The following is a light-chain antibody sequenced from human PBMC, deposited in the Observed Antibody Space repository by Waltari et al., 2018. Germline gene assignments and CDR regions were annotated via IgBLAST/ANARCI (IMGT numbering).Light chain of an antibody. CDR1: QSVSSN. CDR2: GAS. CDR3: QQYNNWPPTFT. J-gene: IGKJ3*01. V-gene: IGKV3-15*01. Sequence: EVVMTQSPATLSVSPGERAALSCRASQSVSSNLAWYQQKPGQAPRLLINGASTRATDIPARFSGSVSGTEFTLTISSLQPEDFGVYYCQQYNNWPPTFTFGPGTKVDIK.